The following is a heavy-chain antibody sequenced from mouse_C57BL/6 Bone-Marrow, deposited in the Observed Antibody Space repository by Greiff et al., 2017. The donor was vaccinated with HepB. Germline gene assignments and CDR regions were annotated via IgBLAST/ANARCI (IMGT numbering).Heavy chain of an antibody. CDR3: ARGGPRVWDAY. Sequence: VQLQQSGPELVKPGASVKISCKASGYTFTDYYMNWVKQSHGKSLEWIGDINPNNGGTSYNQKFKGKATLTVDKSSSTAYMELRSLTSEDSAVYYCARGGPRVWDAYWGQGTLVTVSA. D-gene: IGHD4-1*01. J-gene: IGHJ3*01. V-gene: IGHV1-26*01. CDR1: GYTFTDYY. CDR2: INPNNGGT.